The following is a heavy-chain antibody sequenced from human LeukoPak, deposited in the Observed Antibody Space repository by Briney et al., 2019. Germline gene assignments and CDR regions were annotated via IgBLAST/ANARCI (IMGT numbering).Heavy chain of an antibody. D-gene: IGHD1-7*01. Sequence: ASVKVSCKASGGTFSSYAISWARQAPGQGLEWMGGIIPIFGTANYAQKFQGRVTITADESTSTAYMELSSLRSEDTAVYYCARSTGTKGPFDYWGQGTLVTVSS. CDR3: ARSTGTKGPFDY. CDR2: IIPIFGTA. J-gene: IGHJ4*02. V-gene: IGHV1-69*13. CDR1: GGTFSSYA.